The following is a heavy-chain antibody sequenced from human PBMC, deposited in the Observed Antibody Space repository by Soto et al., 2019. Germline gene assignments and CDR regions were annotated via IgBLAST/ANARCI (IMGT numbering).Heavy chain of an antibody. CDR3: ARQTGVFDTSMVTGYGMYV. V-gene: IGHV5-51*01. CDR1: GYSFTSYW. CDR2: IYPGDSDT. D-gene: IGHD5-18*01. Sequence: PGESLKSSCKGSGYSFTSYWIGWVRQMPGKGLEWMGIIYPGDSDTRYSPSFQGQVTISADKSISTAYLQWSSLKASDTAMYYCARQTGVFDTSMVTGYGMYVCGQGTTVIVSS. J-gene: IGHJ6*02.